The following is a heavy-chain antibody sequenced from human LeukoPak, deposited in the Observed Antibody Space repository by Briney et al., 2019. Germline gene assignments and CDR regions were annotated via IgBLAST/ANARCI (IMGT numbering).Heavy chain of an antibody. CDR2: ISSSSSTI. Sequence: GGSLRLSCAASGSTFSSYSMNWVRQAPGKGLEWVSYISSSSSTIYYADSVKGRFTISRDNAKYSLYLEMNSLRAEDTAVYYCASGGGYTNFDYWGQGTLVTVSS. V-gene: IGHV3-48*04. J-gene: IGHJ4*02. CDR3: ASGGGYTNFDY. D-gene: IGHD5-12*01. CDR1: GSTFSSYS.